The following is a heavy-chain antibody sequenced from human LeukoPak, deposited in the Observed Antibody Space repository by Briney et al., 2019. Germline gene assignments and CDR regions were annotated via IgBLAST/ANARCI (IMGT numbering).Heavy chain of an antibody. V-gene: IGHV3-21*01. CDR2: ISSSSSYI. Sequence: PGGSLGLSCAASGVTFSSYSMNWVRQAPGKGLEWVSSISSSSSYIYYADSVKGRFTISRDNAKNSLYLQMNSLRAEDTAVYYCARENSSSRDAFDIWGQGTMVTVSS. D-gene: IGHD6-13*01. J-gene: IGHJ3*02. CDR3: ARENSSSRDAFDI. CDR1: GVTFSSYS.